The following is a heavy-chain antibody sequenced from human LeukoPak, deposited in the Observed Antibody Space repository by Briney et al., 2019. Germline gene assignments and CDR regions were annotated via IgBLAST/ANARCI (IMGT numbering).Heavy chain of an antibody. CDR2: IGPSGAST. V-gene: IGHV3-23*01. D-gene: IGHD4-23*01. J-gene: IGHJ4*02. Sequence: PGGSLRLSCAAYAFTFSSYAMSWVRQAPGKGLEWFSAIGPSGASTYYTDSVKGRFTISRDNSKNTLYLQMNSLRAEDTAVYYCAKKGGNSGFFDSWGQGTLVTVSS. CDR3: AKKGGNSGFFDS. CDR1: AFTFSSYA.